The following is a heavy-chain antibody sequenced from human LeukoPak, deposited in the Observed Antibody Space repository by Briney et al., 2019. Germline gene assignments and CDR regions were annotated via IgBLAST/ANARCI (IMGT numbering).Heavy chain of an antibody. V-gene: IGHV3-30-3*01. Sequence: SGGSLRLSCAASGFTFSSYAMHWVRQAPGKGLEWVAVISYDGSNKYYADSVKGRFTISRDNSKTTLYLQMNSLRAEDTAVYYCAKGRDYYYDSSGSSDYWGQGTLVTVSS. J-gene: IGHJ4*02. D-gene: IGHD3-22*01. CDR2: ISYDGSNK. CDR1: GFTFSSYA. CDR3: AKGRDYYYDSSGSSDY.